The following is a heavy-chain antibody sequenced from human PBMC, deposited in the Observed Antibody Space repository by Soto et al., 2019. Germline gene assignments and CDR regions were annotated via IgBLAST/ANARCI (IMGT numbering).Heavy chain of an antibody. CDR2: IIPILGIA. D-gene: IGHD2-2*01. CDR1: GFTFSSYT. J-gene: IGHJ5*02. V-gene: IGHV1-69*02. CDR3: ARTPMP. Sequence: GGSLRLSCAASGFTFSSYTISWVRQAPGQGLEWMGRIIPILGIANYAQKFQGRVTITADKSTSTAYMELSSLRSEDTAVYYCARTPMPWGQGTPVTVSS.